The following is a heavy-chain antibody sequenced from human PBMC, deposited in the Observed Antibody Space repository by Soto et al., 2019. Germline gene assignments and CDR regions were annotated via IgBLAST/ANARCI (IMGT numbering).Heavy chain of an antibody. D-gene: IGHD6-6*01. CDR1: GGSISSSSYY. J-gene: IGHJ6*03. V-gene: IGHV4-39*01. CDR2: IYYSGST. Sequence: PSETLSLTCTVSGGSISSSSYYWGWIRQPPGKGLEWIGSIYYSGSTYYNPSLKSRVTISVGTSKNQFSLKLSSVTAADTAVYYCARHEDDSSSAYYYYYMDVWGKGTTVTVSS. CDR3: ARHEDDSSSAYYYYYMDV.